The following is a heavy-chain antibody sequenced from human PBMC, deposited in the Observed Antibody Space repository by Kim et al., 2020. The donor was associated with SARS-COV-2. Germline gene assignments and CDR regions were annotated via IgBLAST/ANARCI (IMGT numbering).Heavy chain of an antibody. Sequence: SLKSRVTITIATAKNQFTLKLSSVTAADTAVYYCARLPSSVGTNDYFDYWGQGTLVTVSS. V-gene: IGHV4-59*08. J-gene: IGHJ4*02. D-gene: IGHD1-26*01. CDR3: ARLPSSVGTNDYFDY.